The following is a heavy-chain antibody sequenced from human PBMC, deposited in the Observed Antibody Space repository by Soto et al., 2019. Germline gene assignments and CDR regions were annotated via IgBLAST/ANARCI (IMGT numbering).Heavy chain of an antibody. Sequence: QVQLVKSGGGVVQPGRSLRLSCAASGFTFSSYAMHWVRQAPGKGLEWVAVISYDGSNKYYADSVKGRFTISRDNSKNTLYLQMNSLRAEDTAVYYCARGRVVRGSNYYYGMDVWGQGTTVTVSS. J-gene: IGHJ6*02. D-gene: IGHD3-10*01. CDR1: GFTFSSYA. CDR3: ARGRVVRGSNYYYGMDV. CDR2: ISYDGSNK. V-gene: IGHV3-30-3*01.